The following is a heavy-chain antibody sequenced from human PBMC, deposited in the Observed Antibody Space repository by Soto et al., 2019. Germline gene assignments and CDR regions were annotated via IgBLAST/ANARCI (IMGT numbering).Heavy chain of an antibody. CDR1: GFTFSSYS. J-gene: IGHJ4*02. CDR3: ASEAATLFDY. V-gene: IGHV3-48*01. D-gene: IGHD2-15*01. CDR2: ISSSSSTI. Sequence: GGSLRLSCAASGFTFSSYSMNWVRQAPGKGLEWVSYISSSSSTIYYADSVKGRFTISRDNAKNSLYLQMNSLRAEDTAVYYCASEAATLFDYWGQGTLVTVSS.